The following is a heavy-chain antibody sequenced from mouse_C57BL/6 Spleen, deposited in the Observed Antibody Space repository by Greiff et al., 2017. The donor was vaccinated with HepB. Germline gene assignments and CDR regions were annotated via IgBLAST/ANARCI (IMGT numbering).Heavy chain of an antibody. CDR1: GYAFSSSW. CDR2: IYPGDGDT. D-gene: IGHD1-1*01. CDR3: ARGYGMDY. V-gene: IGHV1-82*01. Sequence: QVQLQQSGPELVKPVASVKISCKASGYAFSSSWMNWVKQRPGKGLEWIGRIYPGDGDTNYNGKFKGKATLTADKSSSTAYMQLSSLTSEDSAVYFCARGYGMDYWGQGTSVTVSS. J-gene: IGHJ4*01.